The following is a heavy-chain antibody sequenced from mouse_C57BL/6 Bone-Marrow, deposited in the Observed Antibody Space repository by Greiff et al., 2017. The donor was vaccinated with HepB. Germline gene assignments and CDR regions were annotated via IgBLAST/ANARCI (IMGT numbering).Heavy chain of an antibody. D-gene: IGHD1-1*01. CDR3: ARGHYYGSSYSDY. J-gene: IGHJ2*01. V-gene: IGHV1-69*01. CDR1: GYTFTSYW. CDR2: IDPSDSYT. Sequence: VQLQQSGAELVMPGASVKLSCKASGYTFTSYWMHWVKQRPGQGLEWIGEIDPSDSYTNYNQKFKGKSTLTVDKSSSTAYMQLSSLTSEDSAVYYCARGHYYGSSYSDYWGQGTTLTVSS.